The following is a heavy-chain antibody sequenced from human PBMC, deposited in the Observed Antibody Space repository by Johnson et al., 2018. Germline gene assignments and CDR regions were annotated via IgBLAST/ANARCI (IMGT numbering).Heavy chain of an antibody. Sequence: QVQLQESGPGLVKPSQTLSLTCTVSGGSISSGSYYWSWIRQPAGKGLEWIGRIYTSGSTNYNPSLKSRVTISVDTSKNQFSLKLSSVTAADTAVYYCARDSIVVVTVNYYYYMDVWGKGTTVTVSS. CDR2: IYTSGST. CDR3: ARDSIVVVTVNYYYYMDV. D-gene: IGHD2-21*02. CDR1: GGSISSGSYY. J-gene: IGHJ6*03. V-gene: IGHV4-61*02.